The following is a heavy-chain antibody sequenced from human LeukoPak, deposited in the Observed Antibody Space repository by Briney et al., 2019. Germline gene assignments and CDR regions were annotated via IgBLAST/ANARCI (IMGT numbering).Heavy chain of an antibody. CDR2: INPYSGDT. CDR3: ARANGGGAYYPFDY. D-gene: IGHD2-21*02. CDR1: GYTFTGYY. Sequence: ASGKVSCKASGYTFTGYYIHWVRQAPGQGLEWMGWINPYSGDTDSAQKFQGRVTVTRDTSITTAYMELSRLRSDDTAVYYCARANGGGAYYPFDYWGQGTLVTVSS. V-gene: IGHV1-2*02. J-gene: IGHJ4*02.